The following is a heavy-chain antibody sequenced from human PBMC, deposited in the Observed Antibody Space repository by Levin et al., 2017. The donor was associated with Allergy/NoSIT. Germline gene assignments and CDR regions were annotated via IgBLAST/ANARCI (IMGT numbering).Heavy chain of an antibody. Sequence: GESLKISCKASGYTFTSHGITWVRQAPGQGLEWMGWISAYNGNTNYAQNLQGRVTMTTDTSTSTAYMELRSLRSDDTAVYYCARDYSGSYRSWGLDYWGQGTLVTVSS. J-gene: IGHJ4*02. CDR3: ARDYSGSYRSWGLDY. CDR2: ISAYNGNT. CDR1: GYTFTSHG. V-gene: IGHV1-18*01. D-gene: IGHD1-26*01.